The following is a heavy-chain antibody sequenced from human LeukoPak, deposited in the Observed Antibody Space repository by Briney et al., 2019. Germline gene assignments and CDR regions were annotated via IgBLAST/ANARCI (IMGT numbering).Heavy chain of an antibody. V-gene: IGHV3-21*01. J-gene: IGHJ4*02. D-gene: IGHD5-12*01. CDR1: GFTFRSYT. CDR2: ISSSSSYI. Sequence: PGGPLRLSCAASGFTFRSYTMNWVRQAPGKGLEWVSSISSSSSYIYYADSMKGRFTISRDNAKNSLYLQMNSLRAEDTAVYYCARDRVVAPYYFDYWGQGTLVTVSS. CDR3: ARDRVVAPYYFDY.